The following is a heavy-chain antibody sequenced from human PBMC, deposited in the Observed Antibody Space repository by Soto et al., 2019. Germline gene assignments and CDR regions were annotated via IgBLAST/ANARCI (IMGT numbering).Heavy chain of an antibody. CDR3: AREGSDYYDSSGYYYLDY. CDR2: IYYSGST. CDR1: GGSISSGDYY. J-gene: IGHJ4*02. Sequence: QVQLQESGPGLVKPSQTLSLTCTVSGGSISSGDYYWSWIRQPPGKGLEWIGYIYYSGSTYYNPSLKGRVTISVDTSKNQFSLKLSSVTAADTAVYYCAREGSDYYDSSGYYYLDYWGQGTLVTVSS. V-gene: IGHV4-30-4*01. D-gene: IGHD3-22*01.